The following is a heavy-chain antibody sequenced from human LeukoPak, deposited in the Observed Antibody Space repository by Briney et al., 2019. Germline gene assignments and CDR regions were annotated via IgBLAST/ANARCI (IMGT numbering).Heavy chain of an antibody. CDR2: IRGSGGGT. J-gene: IGHJ4*02. V-gene: IGHV3-23*01. CDR3: AKVRSDYYDILTGNYNPLFDY. CDR1: GFTFSSNA. Sequence: GGSLRLSCAASGFTFSSNAMSWVRQAPGKGLEWVSAIRGSGGGTYYADSVKGRFTLSRDNSKNTLYLQMNSLRAEDTAVYYCAKVRSDYYDILTGNYNPLFDYWGQGTLVTVSS. D-gene: IGHD3-9*01.